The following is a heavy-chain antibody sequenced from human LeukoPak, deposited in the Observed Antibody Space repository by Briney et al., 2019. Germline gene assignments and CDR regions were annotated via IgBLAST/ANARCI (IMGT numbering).Heavy chain of an antibody. Sequence: ASVKVSCKASGYTFTDHYMHWVRQAPGQGLEWMGWSNPNSGDTQYAQKFQGRVTMTTDTSLTTAYMGLRRLRSDDTAVYYCARRHFGSGTYVDYWGQGTLVTVSS. V-gene: IGHV1-2*02. CDR2: SNPNSGDT. J-gene: IGHJ4*02. CDR3: ARRHFGSGTYVDY. D-gene: IGHD3-10*01. CDR1: GYTFTDHY.